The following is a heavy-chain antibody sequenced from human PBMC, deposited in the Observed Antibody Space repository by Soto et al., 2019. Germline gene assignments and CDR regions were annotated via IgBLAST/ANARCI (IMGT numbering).Heavy chain of an antibody. CDR3: AREGGSSWYDYYYYYGMDV. D-gene: IGHD6-13*01. J-gene: IGHJ6*02. CDR1: GSTFSSYA. CDR2: ISAYNGNT. Sequence: SLMSFSSASGSTFSSYAMRWVRQPTANVLDWIGWISAYNGNTNHAQKLQGRVTMTTDTSTSTAYMALRSLRSDDTAVYYCAREGGSSWYDYYYYYGMDVWGQGITVTVSS. V-gene: IGHV1-18*01.